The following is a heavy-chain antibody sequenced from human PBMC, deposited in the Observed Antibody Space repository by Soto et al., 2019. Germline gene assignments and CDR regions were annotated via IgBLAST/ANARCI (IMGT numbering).Heavy chain of an antibody. J-gene: IGHJ4*02. CDR3: AKDYGSGVAFFDY. D-gene: IGHD3-10*01. V-gene: IGHV3-23*01. Sequence: GGSLRLSCVVSGLTFSSHAMSWVRQAPGMGLEWVSGVTGSGDTTYYADSVKGRFTISRDNSKNTLYLQMNSLRAEDTAVYYCAKDYGSGVAFFDYWGQGTLVTVSS. CDR1: GLTFSSHA. CDR2: VTGSGDTT.